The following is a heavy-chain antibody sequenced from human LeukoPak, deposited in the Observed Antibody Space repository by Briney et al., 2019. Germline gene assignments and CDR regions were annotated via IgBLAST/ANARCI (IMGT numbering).Heavy chain of an antibody. J-gene: IGHJ3*02. Sequence: SGGSLRLSCAASGFTFSTYIMNWVRQTPGKGLEWVSSISSSSSYIYYADSVKGRFTISRDNAKKSLYLQMNSLRAEDTAVYYCARSRGSGYYLIDAFDIWGQGTMVTVSS. CDR1: GFTFSTYI. V-gene: IGHV3-21*01. D-gene: IGHD3-22*01. CDR3: ARSRGSGYYLIDAFDI. CDR2: ISSSSSYI.